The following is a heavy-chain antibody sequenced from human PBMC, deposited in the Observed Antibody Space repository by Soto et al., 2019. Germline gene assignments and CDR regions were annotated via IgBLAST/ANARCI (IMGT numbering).Heavy chain of an antibody. D-gene: IGHD3-9*01. CDR2: IYWDDAK. CDR3: AHVSKDDRDRLIYGMDV. J-gene: IGHJ6*02. Sequence: QITLKESGPTLVKPTQTLTLTCTFSGFSLNTGGVGVAWIRQTPAKALEWLALIYWDDAKRYSPSLRSRLTVTKDTSKNQVALAVTNVYPADTATYYCAHVSKDDRDRLIYGMDVWGPGATVTVSS. V-gene: IGHV2-5*02. CDR1: GFSLNTGGVG.